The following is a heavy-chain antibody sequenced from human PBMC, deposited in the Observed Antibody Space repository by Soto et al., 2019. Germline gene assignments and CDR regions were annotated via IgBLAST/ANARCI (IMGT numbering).Heavy chain of an antibody. CDR1: GFTFGDYA. CDR3: NSSRYYFGSGSYYNSNYYFDY. D-gene: IGHD3-10*01. J-gene: IGHJ4*02. Sequence: EVQLVESGGDLVKPGRSLKLSCTTSGFTFGDYAMSWLRQAPGKGLEWVGVIRINAYGGRAEYAASVKCRFLISRDDSRSIAYLQMNILETADTAMYYCNSSRYYFGSGSYYNSNYYFDYWGQRTRVTVSS. V-gene: IGHV3-49*05. CDR2: IRINAYGGRA.